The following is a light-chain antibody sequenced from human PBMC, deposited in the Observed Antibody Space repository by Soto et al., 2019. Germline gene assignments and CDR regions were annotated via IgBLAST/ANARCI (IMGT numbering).Light chain of an antibody. Sequence: EIVLTQSPATLSLSPGERATLSCRASQSVSSYLAWYQQKPGQAPRLLIYDASNRATGIPARFSGSGSGTDFTLTISSLEPEECAVYYCQQPSERLTFGGGTKVEIK. J-gene: IGKJ4*01. CDR2: DAS. CDR1: QSVSSY. CDR3: QQPSERLT. V-gene: IGKV3-11*01.